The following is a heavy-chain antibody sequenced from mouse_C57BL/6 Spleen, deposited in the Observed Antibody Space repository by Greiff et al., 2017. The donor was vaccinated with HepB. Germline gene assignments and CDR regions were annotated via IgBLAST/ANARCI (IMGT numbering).Heavy chain of an antibody. D-gene: IGHD2-4*01. V-gene: IGHV14-1*01. CDR2: IDPEDGDT. CDR3: STRDYDGSWFAY. CDR1: GFNIKDYY. J-gene: IGHJ3*01. Sequence: EVQGVESGAELVRPGASVKLSCTASGFNIKDYYMHWVKQRPEQGLEWIGRIDPEDGDTEYAPKFQGKATMTADTSSNTAYLQLSSLTSEDTAVYYCSTRDYDGSWFAYWGQGTLVTVSA.